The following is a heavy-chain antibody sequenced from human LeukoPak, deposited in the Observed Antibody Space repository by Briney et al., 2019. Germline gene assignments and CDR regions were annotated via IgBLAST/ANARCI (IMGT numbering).Heavy chain of an antibody. CDR2: VYYSGST. CDR1: GGSISSGDYY. D-gene: IGHD3-22*01. Sequence: PSETLSLTCTVSGGSISSGDYYWSWIRQPPGKGLEWIAYVYYSGSTYYNPSLKSRVTMSADTSKNQLSLKLSSVTAADTAVYYCARPYYYDSRIDPWGQEILVTVSS. CDR3: ARPYYYDSRIDP. J-gene: IGHJ5*02. V-gene: IGHV4-30-4*01.